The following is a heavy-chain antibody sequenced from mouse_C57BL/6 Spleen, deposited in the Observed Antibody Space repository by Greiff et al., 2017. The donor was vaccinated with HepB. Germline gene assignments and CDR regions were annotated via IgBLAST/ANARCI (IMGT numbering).Heavy chain of an antibody. D-gene: IGHD1-1*01. CDR2: ISYDGSN. J-gene: IGHJ1*03. CDR3: AREGITTVVAPGFDV. V-gene: IGHV3-6*01. Sequence: EVQLQESGPGLVKPSQSLSLTCSVTGYSITSGYYWNWIRQFPGNKLEWMGYISYDGSNNYNPSLKNRISITRDTSKNQFFLKLNSVTTEDTATYYCAREGITTVVAPGFDVWGTRTTVTVSS. CDR1: GYSITSGYY.